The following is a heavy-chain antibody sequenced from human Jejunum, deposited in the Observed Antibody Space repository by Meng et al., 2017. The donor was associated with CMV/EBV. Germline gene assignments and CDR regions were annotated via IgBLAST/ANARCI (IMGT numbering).Heavy chain of an antibody. CDR1: GFTFRTYT. CDR2: ITSSSTYI. D-gene: IGHD2-21*02. CDR3: ARDYRRGDGSG. Sequence: LSSAASGFTFRTYTMTWVRQAPGKGLEWVSSITSSSTYIYYADSAKGRFTISRDNAKNSLYLQMNSLRADDTAVYYCARDYRRGDGSGWGQGTLVTVSS. V-gene: IGHV3-21*01. J-gene: IGHJ4*02.